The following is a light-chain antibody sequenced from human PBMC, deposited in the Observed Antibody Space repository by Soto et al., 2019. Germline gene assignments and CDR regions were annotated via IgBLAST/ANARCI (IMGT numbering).Light chain of an antibody. J-gene: IGKJ2*01. CDR1: QTISSS. CDR3: QQYSRYSPDT. Sequence: DILMTQFPSTLTASIGYRVTITCRASQTISSSLDWYQQKPGKAPKLLIYRASNLETGVPSSFNGSGAGREFASAICGLHPEECANNCSQQYSRYSPDTFSQATQL. V-gene: IGKV1-5*03. CDR2: RAS.